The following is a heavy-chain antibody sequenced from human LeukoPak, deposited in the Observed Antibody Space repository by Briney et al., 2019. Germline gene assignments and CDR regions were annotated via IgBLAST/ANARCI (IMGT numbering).Heavy chain of an antibody. CDR2: ISGSDNVK. V-gene: IGHV3-48*03. Sequence: GGSLRLSCAASGFTFNIYEMSWVRQAPGKGLEWVSYISGSDNVKYYADSVKGRFTISRDSAKDLLYLQMNSLRAEDTGVYYCARGLRGYTYGLDYWGQGTLVAVSS. J-gene: IGHJ4*02. D-gene: IGHD5-18*01. CDR3: ARGLRGYTYGLDY. CDR1: GFTFNIYE.